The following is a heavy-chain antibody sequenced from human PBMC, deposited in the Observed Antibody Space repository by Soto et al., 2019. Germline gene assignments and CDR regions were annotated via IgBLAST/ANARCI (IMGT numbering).Heavy chain of an antibody. CDR3: ARNLTSYYYGMQV. CDR2: ISYDGSNK. Sequence: VGSLRLSCAASVFTFSSYAMHCVRHSPGKWLEWVAVISYDGSNKYYADSVKGRFTISRDNSKNTLYLQMNSLRAEDTAVYYCARNLTSYYYGMQVWGQGTTVTVSS. D-gene: IGHD1-1*01. V-gene: IGHV3-30-3*01. J-gene: IGHJ6*02. CDR1: VFTFSSYA.